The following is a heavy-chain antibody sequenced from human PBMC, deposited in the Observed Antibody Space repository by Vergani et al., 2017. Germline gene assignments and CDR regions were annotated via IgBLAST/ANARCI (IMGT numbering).Heavy chain of an antibody. J-gene: IGHJ4*02. CDR2: INPNSGGT. D-gene: IGHD4-17*01. V-gene: IGHV1-2*02. Sequence: QVQLVQSGAEVKKPGASVKVSCMASGYTFTGYYMHWVRQAPGQGLEWMGWINPNSGGTNYAQKFQGRVTMTRDTSISTAYMELSRLRSDDTAVYYCARGSELWTTTVTTFANYWGQGTLVTVSS. CDR3: ARGSELWTTTVTTFANY. CDR1: GYTFTGYY.